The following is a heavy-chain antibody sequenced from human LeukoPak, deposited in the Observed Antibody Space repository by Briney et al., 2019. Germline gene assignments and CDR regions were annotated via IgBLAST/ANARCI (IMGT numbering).Heavy chain of an antibody. V-gene: IGHV4-59*01. CDR3: AREGQDILTGYYFYFDY. Sequence: SETLSLTCTVSGGSISSYYWSWIRQPPGKGLEWIGYIYYSGSTNYNPSLKSRVTISVDTSKNQFSLKLSSVTAADTAVYYCAREGQDILTGYYFYFDYWGQGTLVTVSS. CDR1: GGSISSYY. J-gene: IGHJ4*02. D-gene: IGHD3-9*01. CDR2: IYYSGST.